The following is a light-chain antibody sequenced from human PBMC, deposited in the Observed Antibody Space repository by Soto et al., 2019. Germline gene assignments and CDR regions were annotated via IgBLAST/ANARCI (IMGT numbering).Light chain of an antibody. V-gene: IGKV3-15*01. J-gene: IGKJ5*01. Sequence: ILMTQSPVTLSVSPGDSATLSCRASQSIGSNLAWYQQKPGQAPMLLIYAASTRVTGLPGRFSGRGSGTEFTLTISGLQSEDFAIYYCQHYTNWPPITFGQGTRLEIK. CDR1: QSIGSN. CDR3: QHYTNWPPIT. CDR2: AAS.